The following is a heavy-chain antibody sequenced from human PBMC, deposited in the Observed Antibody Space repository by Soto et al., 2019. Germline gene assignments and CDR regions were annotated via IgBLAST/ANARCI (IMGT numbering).Heavy chain of an antibody. V-gene: IGHV1-2*04. CDR1: GYTFTGYY. D-gene: IGHD7-27*01. Sequence: ASVKVSCKASGYTFTGYYMHWVRQAPGQGLESMGWINPNSGGTNYAQKFQGWVTMTRDTSISTAYMELSRLRSDDTAVYYCARAPRTGNDAFDIWGQGTMVTVSS. CDR2: INPNSGGT. CDR3: ARAPRTGNDAFDI. J-gene: IGHJ3*02.